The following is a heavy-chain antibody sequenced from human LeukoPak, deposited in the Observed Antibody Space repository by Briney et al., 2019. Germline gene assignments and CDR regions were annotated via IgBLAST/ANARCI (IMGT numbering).Heavy chain of an antibody. V-gene: IGHV3-7*01. CDR2: IKQDGSEK. Sequence: PGGSLRLSCAASGFTFSSYWMSWVRQAPGKGLEWVANIKQDGSEKYYVGSVKGRFTISRDNAKNSLYLQMNSLRAEDTAVYYCARDIEGGGGILGFDYWGQGTLVTVSS. D-gene: IGHD6-13*01. CDR3: ARDIEGGGGILGFDY. CDR1: GFTFSSYW. J-gene: IGHJ4*02.